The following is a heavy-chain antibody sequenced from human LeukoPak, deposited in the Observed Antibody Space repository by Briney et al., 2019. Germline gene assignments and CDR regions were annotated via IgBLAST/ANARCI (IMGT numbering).Heavy chain of an antibody. Sequence: GGSLRLSCAASGFTFTSHDMHWVRQTPGKGLEWVSSIGTAGDTYYPGSVKGRFTISRDNAKNSFYLQMNSLRAGDTAVYYCTRSSRANYYYYYMDVWGKGTTVTISS. CDR2: IGTAGDT. J-gene: IGHJ6*03. CDR1: GFTFTSHD. V-gene: IGHV3-13*01. CDR3: TRSSRANYYYYYMDV. D-gene: IGHD5/OR15-5a*01.